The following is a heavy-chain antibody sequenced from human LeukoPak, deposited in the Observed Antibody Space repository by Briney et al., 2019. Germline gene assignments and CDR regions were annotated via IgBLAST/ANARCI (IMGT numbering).Heavy chain of an antibody. CDR2: IYSGGST. CDR3: ARDSFVGNTYDY. Sequence: PGGSLRLSCAASGFTVSSNYMSWVRQAPGKGLEWVSVIYSGGSTYYADSVKGRFTISRDNAKNSLYLQMNSLRAEDTAVYYCARDSFVGNTYDYWGQGTLVTVSS. D-gene: IGHD1-26*01. CDR1: GFTVSSNY. V-gene: IGHV3-53*01. J-gene: IGHJ4*02.